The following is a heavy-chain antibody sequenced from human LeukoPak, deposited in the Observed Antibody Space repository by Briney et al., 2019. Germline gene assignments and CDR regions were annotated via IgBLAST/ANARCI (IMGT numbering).Heavy chain of an antibody. J-gene: IGHJ4*02. D-gene: IGHD6-25*01. CDR1: GFTFSSYA. Sequence: GGSLRLSCAASGFTFSSYAMSWVRQAPGKGREWVSAISGSGGSTYYADSVKGRFTISRDNAKNSLYLQMNTLGAEDTAVYYCAKDRGMSHLFNYFDYWGQGTQVTVSS. CDR3: AKDRGMSHLFNYFDY. V-gene: IGHV3-23*01. CDR2: ISGSGGST.